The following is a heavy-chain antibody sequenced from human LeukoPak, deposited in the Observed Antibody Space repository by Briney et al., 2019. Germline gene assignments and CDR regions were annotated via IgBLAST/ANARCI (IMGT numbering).Heavy chain of an antibody. V-gene: IGHV3-21*01. J-gene: IGHJ6*03. CDR2: ISSSSSYI. CDR1: GFTFSSYS. D-gene: IGHD5-18*01. Sequence: GGSLRLSCAASGFTFSSYSMNWVRQAPGKGLEWVSSISSSSSYIYYADSVKGRFTISRDNAKNSLYLQMNSLRAEDTAVYYCARDPDHYGYSYVYYYYYYMDVWGKGTTVTVSS. CDR3: ARDPDHYGYSYVYYYYYYMDV.